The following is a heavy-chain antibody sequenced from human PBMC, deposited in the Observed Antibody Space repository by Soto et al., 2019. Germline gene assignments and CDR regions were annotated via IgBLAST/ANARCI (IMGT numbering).Heavy chain of an antibody. CDR1: GYTFTSYD. Sequence: ASVKVSCKASGYTFTSYDINWVRQATGQGLEWMGWMNPNSGNTGYAQKFQGRVTMTRNTSISTAYMELSSLRSEDTAVYYCARGPYSSSWYNGGSGDFDYWGQGTLVTVSS. CDR3: ARGPYSSSWYNGGSGDFDY. V-gene: IGHV1-8*01. D-gene: IGHD6-13*01. J-gene: IGHJ4*02. CDR2: MNPNSGNT.